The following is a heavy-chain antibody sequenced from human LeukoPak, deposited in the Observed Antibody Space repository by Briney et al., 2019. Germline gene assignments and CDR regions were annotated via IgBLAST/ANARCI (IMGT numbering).Heavy chain of an antibody. V-gene: IGHV4-59*01. D-gene: IGHD2-15*01. CDR1: GGSISGYY. CDR3: ARGLRKRFLSILGYCSGGSCYYYYGMDV. CDR2: FYYSGST. Sequence: SETLSLTCSVSGGSISGYYWSWLRQPPGRGLEWIGYFYYSGSTTYNPSLKGRVTISVDTSENHFSLKLSSVTAADTAVYYCARGLRKRFLSILGYCSGGSCYYYYGMDVWGQGTTVTVSS. J-gene: IGHJ6*02.